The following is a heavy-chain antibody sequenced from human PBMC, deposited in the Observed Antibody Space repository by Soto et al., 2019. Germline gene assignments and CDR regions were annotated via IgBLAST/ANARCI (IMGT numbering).Heavy chain of an antibody. J-gene: IGHJ6*02. CDR3: ARDFVESSGSYYSYHYAMDV. Sequence: SETLSLTGTVSGGSISTYYWNWIRQPAGKGLEWIGRIYASGSTNYNPSLKSRGTMSVDTSKKPFSLKLRSVTDADTAVYYCARDFVESSGSYYSYHYAMDVWGPGTTVTVSS. D-gene: IGHD3-22*01. CDR2: IYASGST. V-gene: IGHV4-4*07. CDR1: GGSISTYY.